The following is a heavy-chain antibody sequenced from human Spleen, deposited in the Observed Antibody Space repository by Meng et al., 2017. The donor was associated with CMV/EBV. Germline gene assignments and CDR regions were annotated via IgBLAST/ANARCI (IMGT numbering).Heavy chain of an antibody. V-gene: IGHV3-21*01. CDR2: ISGRSTYI. D-gene: IGHD2-2*02. CDR3: ARAGLGYCSVTSCYNDY. J-gene: IGHJ4*02. Sequence: GESLKISCAASGFTFSPYTMNWVRQAPGKGLEWVSSISGRSTYIYYAASAKGRFTISRDNAKNSLFLQMSSLRAEDTAMYYCARAGLGYCSVTSCYNDYWGQGTLVTVSS. CDR1: GFTFSPYT.